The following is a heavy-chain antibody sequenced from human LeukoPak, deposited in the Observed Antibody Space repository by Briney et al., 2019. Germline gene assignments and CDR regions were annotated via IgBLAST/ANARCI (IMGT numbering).Heavy chain of an antibody. J-gene: IGHJ4*02. Sequence: GASVKVSCKASGGTFSSYAISWVRQAPGQGLEWMGGIIPIFGTANYAQKFQGRVTITADESTSTAYMELSSLRSEDTAVYYCAKSSWLQYHFDYWGQGTLVTVSS. CDR3: AKSSWLQYHFDY. CDR1: GGTFSSYA. D-gene: IGHD5-24*01. V-gene: IGHV1-69*13. CDR2: IIPIFGTA.